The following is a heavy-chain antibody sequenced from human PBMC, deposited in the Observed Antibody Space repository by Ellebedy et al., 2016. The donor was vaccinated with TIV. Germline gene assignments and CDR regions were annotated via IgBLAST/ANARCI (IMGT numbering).Heavy chain of an antibody. D-gene: IGHD4/OR15-4a*01. CDR1: GGSISTSTYY. CDR3: ARGTMAPTY. Sequence: MPSETLSLTCTVSGGSISTSTYYWGWIRQPPGKGLEWFGSIYYSGSTYYNPSLKSRVTISVDTSRHQFSLNLSSVTAADTAVYYCARGTMAPTYWGQGTLVTVSS. V-gene: IGHV4-39*07. J-gene: IGHJ4*02. CDR2: IYYSGST.